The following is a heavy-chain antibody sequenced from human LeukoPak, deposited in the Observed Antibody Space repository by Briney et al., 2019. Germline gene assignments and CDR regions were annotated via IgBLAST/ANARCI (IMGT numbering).Heavy chain of an antibody. V-gene: IGHV3-48*03. CDR2: ISSSGSTI. CDR1: GCTFTSHD. Sequence: PGGSLRLSCAVSGCTFTSHDMNRVRQAPGKGLEWVSYISSSGSTIYYADSVKGRFTISRDNSKKTLYLQMNSLRAEDTAVYYCAKVAIAIDYYFDDWGQGNMVTVSS. D-gene: IGHD2/OR15-2a*01. J-gene: IGHJ4*02. CDR3: AKVAIAIDYYFDD.